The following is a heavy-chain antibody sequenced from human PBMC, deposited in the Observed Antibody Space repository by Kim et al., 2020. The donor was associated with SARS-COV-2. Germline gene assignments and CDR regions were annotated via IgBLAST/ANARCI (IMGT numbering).Heavy chain of an antibody. J-gene: IGHJ4*02. CDR3: ARLNPHPVATRSNFDY. D-gene: IGHD2-15*01. CDR1: GGSISSSSYY. CDR2: IYYSGST. V-gene: IGHV4-39*01. Sequence: SETLSLTCTVSGGSISSSSYYWGWIRQPPGKGLEWIGSIYYSGSTYYNPSLKSRVTISVDTSKNQFSLKLSSVTAADTAVYYCARLNPHPVATRSNFDYWGQGTLVTVSS.